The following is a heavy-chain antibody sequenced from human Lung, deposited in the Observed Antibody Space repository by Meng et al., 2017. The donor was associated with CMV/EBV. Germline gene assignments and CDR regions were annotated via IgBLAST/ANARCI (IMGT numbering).Heavy chain of an antibody. V-gene: IGHV3-43D*03. J-gene: IGHJ4*02. CDR1: GFTFTSYA. Sequence: GESLKISCAASGFTFTSYAMNWVRQAPGKGLEWVSLISWDGYATYYAESVRGRFTISRDNRKNSLYLQMNSLRAEDTALYYCAKDLEIFGEVPNWGQGTVVTVDS. CDR3: AKDLEIFGEVPN. D-gene: IGHD3-10*01. CDR2: ISWDGYAT.